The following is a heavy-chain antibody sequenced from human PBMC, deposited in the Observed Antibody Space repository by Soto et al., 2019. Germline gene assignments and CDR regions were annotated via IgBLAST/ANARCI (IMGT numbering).Heavy chain of an antibody. V-gene: IGHV4-39*01. J-gene: IGHJ5*02. D-gene: IGHD6-19*01. CDR1: GGSISSSSYY. CDR3: ALYSSGWPPKAPFDP. Sequence: SETLSLTCTVSGGSISSSSYYWGWIRQPPGKGLEWIGSIYYSGSTYYNPSLKSRVTISVDTSKNQFSLKLSSVTAADTAVYYCALYSSGWPPKAPFDPWGQGTLVTVSS. CDR2: IYYSGST.